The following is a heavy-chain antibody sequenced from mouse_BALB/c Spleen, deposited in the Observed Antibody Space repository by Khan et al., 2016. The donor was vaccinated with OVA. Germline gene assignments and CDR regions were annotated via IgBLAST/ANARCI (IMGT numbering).Heavy chain of an antibody. CDR1: GYTFTSYW. CDR3: ARSNYYVHGLYSFDY. V-gene: IGHV1S41*01. Sequence: DLVKPGASVKLSCKASGYTFTSYWINWIKQRPGQGLEWVGHIGPGSGNPNYNEIFKGKATLTVDTSSSTVYIQLSSLSSEVTAVYFIARSNYYVHGLYSFDYWGQGTTITVSS. D-gene: IGHD1-1*01. CDR2: IGPGSGNP. J-gene: IGHJ2*01.